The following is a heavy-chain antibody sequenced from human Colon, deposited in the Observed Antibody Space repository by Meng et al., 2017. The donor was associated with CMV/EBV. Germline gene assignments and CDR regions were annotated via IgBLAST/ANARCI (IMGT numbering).Heavy chain of an antibody. J-gene: IGHJ4*02. V-gene: IGHV1-3*01. Sequence: LQWVRQDPGQRLEWMGWINPGNGDTKFSQNFQGRVTITRDTSARIAYMEVNSLRSEDTAVYYCARARMVATPYYSDSSAYYLPDYWGQGTLVTVSS. CDR2: INPGNGDT. CDR3: ARARMVATPYYSDSSAYYLPDY. D-gene: IGHD3-22*01.